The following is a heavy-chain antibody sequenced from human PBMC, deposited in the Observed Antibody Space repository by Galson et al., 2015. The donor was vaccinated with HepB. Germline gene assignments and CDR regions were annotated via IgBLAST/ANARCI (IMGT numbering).Heavy chain of an antibody. J-gene: IGHJ4*02. CDR1: GYTFTGYY. CDR2: INPNSGGT. Sequence: SVKVSCKASGYTFTGYYMHWVRQAPGQGLEWMGWINPNSGGTNYAQKFQGRVTMTRDTSIRTAYMELSRLRSDDTAVYYCARDPVLWFGEFNFDYWGQGTLVTVSS. CDR3: ARDPVLWFGEFNFDY. V-gene: IGHV1-2*02. D-gene: IGHD3-10*01.